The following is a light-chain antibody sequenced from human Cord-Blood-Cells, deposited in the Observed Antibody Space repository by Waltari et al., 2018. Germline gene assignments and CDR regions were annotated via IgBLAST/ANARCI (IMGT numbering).Light chain of an antibody. V-gene: IGKV1-39*01. CDR3: QQSYSTLT. J-gene: IGKJ4*01. Sequence: DIQMTQSQSSLSASVGDRVTITCRASQSISSYLNWYQQKPGKAPKLLIYAASSLQSGVPSRFSVSGSGTDFTLTISSLQPEDFATYYCQQSYSTLTFGGGTKVEIK. CDR2: AAS. CDR1: QSISSY.